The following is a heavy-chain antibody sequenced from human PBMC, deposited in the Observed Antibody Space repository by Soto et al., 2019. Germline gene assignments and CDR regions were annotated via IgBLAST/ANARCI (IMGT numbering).Heavy chain of an antibody. V-gene: IGHV3-9*01. Sequence: GGSLRLSCAASGFTFGDYGMHWVRQAPGKGLEWVSGISWNSGSIGYADSLKGRFTISRDNAKNSLYLQMNSLRPEDTALYFCAKGQRSNRYGAIDYWGQGTLVTVSS. CDR1: GFTFGDYG. CDR2: ISWNSGSI. J-gene: IGHJ4*02. D-gene: IGHD6-13*01. CDR3: AKGQRSNRYGAIDY.